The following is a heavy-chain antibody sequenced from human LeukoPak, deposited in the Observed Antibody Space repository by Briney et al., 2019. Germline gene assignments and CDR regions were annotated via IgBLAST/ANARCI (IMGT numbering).Heavy chain of an antibody. CDR3: ARSTVASQFFYYYGMDV. CDR2: ISYDGSNK. Sequence: AGRSLRLSCAASGFTFSSYAMHWVRQAPGKGLEWVAVISYDGSNKYYADSVKGRFTISRDNSKNTLYLQMNSLRAEDTAVYYCARSTVASQFFYYYGMDVWGQGTTVTDSS. D-gene: IGHD4-23*01. J-gene: IGHJ6*02. CDR1: GFTFSSYA. V-gene: IGHV3-30-3*01.